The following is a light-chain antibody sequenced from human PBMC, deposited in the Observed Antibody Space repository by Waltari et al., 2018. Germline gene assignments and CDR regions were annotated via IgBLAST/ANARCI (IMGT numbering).Light chain of an antibody. CDR1: QDISSH. CDR2: GAA. Sequence: DIQLTQSPSFLSTSVGDRVTIACRASQDISSHLAWYQQKPGTAPRLLVYGAATLHSGVTSRFSGTGSATEFTLTINNLQPEDFATYYCQQLIRFPTFTFGQGTKLQIE. CDR3: QQLIRFPTFT. J-gene: IGKJ2*01. V-gene: IGKV1-9*01.